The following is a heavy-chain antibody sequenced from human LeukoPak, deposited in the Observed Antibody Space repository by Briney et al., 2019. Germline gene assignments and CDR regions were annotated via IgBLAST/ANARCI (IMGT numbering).Heavy chain of an antibody. CDR3: ARGVSRGVDY. D-gene: IGHD3-16*01. J-gene: IGHJ4*02. V-gene: IGHV1-8*02. Sequence: ASVKVSCKASGYTFTNYDINWVRQAPGQGLEWLGWVSTDRGNSDSAQKFQGRITLTRDTSISTVFLELRNLRSDDTAVYYCARGVSRGVDYWGQGTLVTVSS. CDR1: GYTFTNYD. CDR2: VSTDRGNS.